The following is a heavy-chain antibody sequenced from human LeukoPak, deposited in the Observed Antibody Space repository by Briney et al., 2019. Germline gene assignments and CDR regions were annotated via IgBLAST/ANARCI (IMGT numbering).Heavy chain of an antibody. V-gene: IGHV4-39*07. D-gene: IGHD4-17*01. CDR1: GGSISSSSYY. CDR2: IYYSGST. J-gene: IGHJ5*01. Sequence: SDTLSLTCTVSGGSISSSSYYWGWIRQPPGKGLEWIGSIYYSGSTNYNPSLKSRVTISVDTSKNQFSLKVSSVTAADTAVYYCARDRGDYGDSLLDSWGQGTLVTVSS. CDR3: ARDRGDYGDSLLDS.